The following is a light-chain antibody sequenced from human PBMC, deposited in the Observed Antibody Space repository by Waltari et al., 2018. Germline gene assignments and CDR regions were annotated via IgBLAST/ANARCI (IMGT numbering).Light chain of an antibody. CDR3: QQYGTSPFT. CDR1: QSVNKNY. Sequence: EVVLTQSPGTLSVSPGERATLSCRASQSVNKNYVAWYQQRPGQAPQLLIYGASTRATDIPTRFSGSGSGTDFTLTITRLGPEDFAVYFCQQYGTSPFTFGPGTKVDLK. CDR2: GAS. V-gene: IGKV3-20*01. J-gene: IGKJ3*01.